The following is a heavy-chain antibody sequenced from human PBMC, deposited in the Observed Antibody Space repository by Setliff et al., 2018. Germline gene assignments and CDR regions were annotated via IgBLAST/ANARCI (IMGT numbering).Heavy chain of an antibody. Sequence: PSETLSPTCSVSGDSISSSSYYWGWIRQPPGKGLEWIGSINYSGITYYSPSLKSRVIVSVDTSKNQFSLKLSSVTAADTAVYYCARLPGYCNGGNCYGYYTFDIWGQGTMVTVSS. CDR2: INYSGIT. V-gene: IGHV4-39*01. CDR1: GDSISSSSYY. J-gene: IGHJ3*02. D-gene: IGHD2-15*01. CDR3: ARLPGYCNGGNCYGYYTFDI.